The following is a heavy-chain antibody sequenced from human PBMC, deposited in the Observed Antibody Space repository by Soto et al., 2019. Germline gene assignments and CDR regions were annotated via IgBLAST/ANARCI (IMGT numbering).Heavy chain of an antibody. D-gene: IGHD3-3*01. J-gene: IGHJ4*02. CDR2: ISYDGSNK. CDR3: ASMGFWSGRNDIAY. CDR1: GFTFSSYG. Sequence: QVQLVESGGGVVQPGRSLRLSCAASGFTFSSYGMHWVRQAPGKGLEWVAVISYDGSNKYYADSVKGRFTISRDNSKNTLYLQMNSLRAEDTAVYYCASMGFWSGRNDIAYWGQGTLVTVSS. V-gene: IGHV3-30*03.